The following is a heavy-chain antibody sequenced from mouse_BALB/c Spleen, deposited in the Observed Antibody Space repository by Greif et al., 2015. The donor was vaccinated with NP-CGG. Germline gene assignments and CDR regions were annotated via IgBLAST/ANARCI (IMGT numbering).Heavy chain of an antibody. CDR3: ARVGNYYFDY. D-gene: IGHD2-1*01. J-gene: IGHJ2*01. CDR1: GYAFSSYW. Sequence: VKLMESGAELVRPGSLVKISCKASGYAFSSYWMNWVKQRPGQGLEWIGQIYPGDGDTNYNGKFKGKATLTADKSSSTAYMQLSSLTSEDSAVYFCARVGNYYFDYWGQGTTLTVSS. V-gene: IGHV1-80*01. CDR2: IYPGDGDT.